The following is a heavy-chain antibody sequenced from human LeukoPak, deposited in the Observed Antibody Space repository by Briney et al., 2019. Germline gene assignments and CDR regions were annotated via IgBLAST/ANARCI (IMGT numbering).Heavy chain of an antibody. CDR3: ARAGPRTFEY. Sequence: SETLSLTCTVFGGSIRSSSYYWSWIRQPAGKGLEWIGRFYTSVITNYNPSLKSRVSISLDTSKNQFSLNLSSVTAADTAVYYCARAGPRTFEYWGQGILVTVSS. J-gene: IGHJ4*02. D-gene: IGHD1-1*01. CDR2: FYTSVIT. CDR1: GGSIRSSSYY. V-gene: IGHV4-61*02.